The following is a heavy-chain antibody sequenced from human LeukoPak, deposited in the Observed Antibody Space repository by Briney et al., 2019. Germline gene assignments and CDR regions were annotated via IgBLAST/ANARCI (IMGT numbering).Heavy chain of an antibody. CDR1: GGSISSGGYY. J-gene: IGHJ4*02. CDR3: ARLLSISYFDY. V-gene: IGHV4-31*03. D-gene: IGHD2-21*01. Sequence: SQTLSLTCTVSGGSISSGGYYWSWLRQHPGKGLEWIGYIYYSGSTYYNPSLKSRVTISVDTSKNQFSLKLSSVTAADTAVYYCARLLSISYFDYWGQGTLVTVSS. CDR2: IYYSGST.